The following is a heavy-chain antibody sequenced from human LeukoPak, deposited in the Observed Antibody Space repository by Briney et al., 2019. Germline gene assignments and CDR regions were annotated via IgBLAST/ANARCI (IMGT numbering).Heavy chain of an antibody. V-gene: IGHV4-59*08. J-gene: IGHJ6*03. CDR2: IYYSGST. D-gene: IGHD1-14*01. Sequence: SETLSLTCTVSGGSISSYDWSWIRQPPGKGLEWIGYIYYSGSTNYNPSLKSRLTIFVDTSNNNFFLKQMYVTAADNAVHYCWRNQPSYYYYYTYAWGKGTTVTVS. CDR3: WRNQPSYYYYYTYA. CDR1: GGSISSYD.